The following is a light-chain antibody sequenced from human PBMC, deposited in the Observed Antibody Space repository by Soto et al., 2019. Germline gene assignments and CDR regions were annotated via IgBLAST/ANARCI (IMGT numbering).Light chain of an antibody. CDR1: SSDVGGYNY. CDR3: SSYAGSNNFDVV. V-gene: IGLV2-8*01. CDR2: EVS. Sequence: QSALTQPPSASGSPRQSVTISCTGTSSDVGGYNYVSWYQQHPGKAPKLMIYEVSKRPSGVPDRFSGSKSGNTASLTVSGNQAEDEADYYCSSYAGSNNFDVVFGGGTKLTVL. J-gene: IGLJ2*01.